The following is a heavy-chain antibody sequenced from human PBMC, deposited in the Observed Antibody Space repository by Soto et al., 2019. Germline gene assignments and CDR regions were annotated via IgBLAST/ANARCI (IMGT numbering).Heavy chain of an antibody. D-gene: IGHD3-10*01. Sequence: SETLSLTCTVSGGSISSSSYYWGWIRQPPGNGLEWIGSIYYSGSTYYNPSLKSRVTISVDTSKNQFSLKLSSVTAADTAVYYCARTGGSGSYWSDYYYYGMDVWGQGTTVTVSS. CDR3: ARTGGSGSYWSDYYYYGMDV. CDR2: IYYSGST. V-gene: IGHV4-39*01. CDR1: GGSISSSSYY. J-gene: IGHJ6*02.